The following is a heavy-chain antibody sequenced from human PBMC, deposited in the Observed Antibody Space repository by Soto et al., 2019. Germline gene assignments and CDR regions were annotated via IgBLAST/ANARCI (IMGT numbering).Heavy chain of an antibody. CDR3: ARAPPYYYDSSGYYYAIDY. Sequence: ASVKVSCKASGYTFTSYGISWVRQAPGQGLEWMGWISAYNGNTNYAQKLQGRVTMTTDTSTSTAYMELRSLRPDDTAVYYCARAPPYYYDSSGYYYAIDYWGQGTLVTVSS. CDR1: GYTFTSYG. D-gene: IGHD3-22*01. J-gene: IGHJ4*02. V-gene: IGHV1-18*04. CDR2: ISAYNGNT.